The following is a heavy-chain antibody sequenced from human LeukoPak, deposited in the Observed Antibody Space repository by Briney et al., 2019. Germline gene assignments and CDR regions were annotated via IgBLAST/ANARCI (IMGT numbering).Heavy chain of an antibody. CDR1: GFTFSDHY. Sequence: GGSLRLSCAASGFTFSDHYMDWVRQAPGKGLEWVGRTRNKANSYTTEYAASVKGRFTISRDDSKNSLYLQMNSLKTEDTAVYYCAREDDYGGYGELSFDYWGQGTLVTVSS. CDR3: AREDDYGGYGELSFDY. J-gene: IGHJ4*02. CDR2: TRNKANSYTT. D-gene: IGHD4-17*01. V-gene: IGHV3-72*01.